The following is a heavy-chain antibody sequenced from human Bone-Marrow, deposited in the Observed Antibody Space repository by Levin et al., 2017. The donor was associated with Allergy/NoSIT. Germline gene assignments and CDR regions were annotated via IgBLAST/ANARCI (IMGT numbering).Heavy chain of an antibody. V-gene: IGHV3-33*01. CDR3: AMSAVALAQFDY. CDR1: GFSFTYYG. CDR2: IWSDGSKE. D-gene: IGHD3-3*01. J-gene: IGHJ4*02. Sequence: GGSLRLSCAASGFSFTYYGIHWVRQAPGKGLEWVAVIWSDGSKEHYSESVKGRFTVSRDTAKKTVYLQMNSLRDDDSAVYSCAMSAVALAQFDYWGQGTLVTVSS.